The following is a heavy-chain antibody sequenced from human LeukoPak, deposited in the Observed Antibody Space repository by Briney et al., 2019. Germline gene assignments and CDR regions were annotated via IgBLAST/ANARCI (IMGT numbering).Heavy chain of an antibody. Sequence: SETLSLTCTVSGGSITNYYWSWIRQPPGKGLEWIGSIYYSGSTYYNPSLKGRVTISVDTSKNHFSLKLSSVTAADTAVYYCARLVGATSYFDFWGQGTLVTVSS. CDR3: ARLVGATSYFDF. CDR1: GGSITNYY. V-gene: IGHV4-59*05. D-gene: IGHD1-26*01. CDR2: IYYSGST. J-gene: IGHJ4*02.